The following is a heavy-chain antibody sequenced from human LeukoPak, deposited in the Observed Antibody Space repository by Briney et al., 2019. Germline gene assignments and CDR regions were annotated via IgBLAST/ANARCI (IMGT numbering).Heavy chain of an antibody. CDR3: ARGAAGTIPDYYYFGMDI. J-gene: IGHJ6*02. CDR2: IYPGDSDT. CDR1: GYSFTSYW. D-gene: IGHD1-7*01. Sequence: GESLKISCKGSGYSFTSYWIGWVRQMPGKGLEWMGIIYPGDSDTRYSPSFQGQVTISVDKSINTAHLQWGSLKASDTAMYYCARGAAGTIPDYYYFGMDIWGQGTTVTVSS. V-gene: IGHV5-51*01.